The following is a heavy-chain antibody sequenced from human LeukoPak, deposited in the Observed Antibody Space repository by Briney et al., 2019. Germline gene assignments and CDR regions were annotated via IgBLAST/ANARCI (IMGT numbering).Heavy chain of an antibody. V-gene: IGHV3-48*01. J-gene: IGHJ6*03. CDR3: ARGETTVVTPPYYYYYMDV. CDR2: ISSSSSTI. Sequence: GGSLRLSCAASGFTFSSYEMNWVRQAPGKGLEWVSYISSSSSTIYYADSVKGRFTISRDNAKNSLYLQMNSLRAEDTAVYYCARGETTVVTPPYYYYYMDVWGKGTTVTVSS. CDR1: GFTFSSYE. D-gene: IGHD4-23*01.